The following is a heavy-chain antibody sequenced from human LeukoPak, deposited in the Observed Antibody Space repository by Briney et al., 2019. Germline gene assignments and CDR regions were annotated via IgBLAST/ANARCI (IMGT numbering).Heavy chain of an antibody. J-gene: IGHJ4*02. CDR1: GFTFSSYA. CDR2: ITGSGTSI. V-gene: IGHV3-23*01. Sequence: PGGSLRLSSAASGFTFSSYAMTWVRQAPGKGLEWVSAITGSGTSIYYADSVKGRFTISRDNSDNTLYLQMNNLRAEDTAVYYCAKDTKSDYWGQGTLVTVSS. CDR3: AKDTKSDY. D-gene: IGHD2-8*01.